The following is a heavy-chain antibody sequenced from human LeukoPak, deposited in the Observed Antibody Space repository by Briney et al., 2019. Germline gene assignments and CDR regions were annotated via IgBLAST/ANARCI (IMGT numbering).Heavy chain of an antibody. CDR3: ARNRGYDYLY. CDR1: GFTFSASW. CDR2: ISGSGGST. Sequence: GGSLRLSCAASGFTFSASWMSWVRQAPGKGLEWVSAISGSGGSTYYADSVKGRFTISRDNSKNTLYLQMNSLRAEDTAVYYCARNRGYDYLYWGQGTLVTVSS. V-gene: IGHV3-23*01. J-gene: IGHJ4*02. D-gene: IGHD5-12*01.